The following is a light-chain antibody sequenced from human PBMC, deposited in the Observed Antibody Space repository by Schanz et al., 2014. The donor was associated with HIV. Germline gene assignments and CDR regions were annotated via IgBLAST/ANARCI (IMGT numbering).Light chain of an antibody. V-gene: IGKV1-5*03. Sequence: DIQMTQSPSTLSASVGDRVTITCRASQSIGTWLAWYQQKLGKAPKLLIYKASSLESGVPSRFSGSGSGTEFTLTISSLQPDDFATYYCQQFNSFPNTFGQGTKLEIK. J-gene: IGKJ2*01. CDR3: QQFNSFPNT. CDR1: QSIGTW. CDR2: KAS.